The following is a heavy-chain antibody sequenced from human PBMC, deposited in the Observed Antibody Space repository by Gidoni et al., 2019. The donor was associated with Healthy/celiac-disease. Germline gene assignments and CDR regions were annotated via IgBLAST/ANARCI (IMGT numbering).Heavy chain of an antibody. CDR1: GFTVSSYA. V-gene: IGHV3-30-3*01. J-gene: IGHJ4*02. Sequence: QVQLVESGGGGVQPGRSRRLAGAASGFTVSSYALHWVRQAPGKGLAWVAFISYDGSNKYYAASVKCRFTISRDNSKNTLYLQMTSLRAEDTAVYYCARDKDRIERFDYWGQGTLVTVSS. D-gene: IGHD1-1*01. CDR3: ARDKDRIERFDY. CDR2: ISYDGSNK.